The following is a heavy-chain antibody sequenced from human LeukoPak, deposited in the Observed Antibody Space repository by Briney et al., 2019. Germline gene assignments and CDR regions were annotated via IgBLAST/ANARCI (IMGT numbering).Heavy chain of an antibody. CDR3: AKDSSVLPNALDL. V-gene: IGHV3-23*01. D-gene: IGHD4/OR15-4a*01. J-gene: IGHJ3*01. CDR1: GFAFSSYS. CDR2: ISYSGSSP. Sequence: GGSLRLSCAASGFAFSSYSMNWVRQAPGKGLEWVSAISYSGSSPYYGDSVKGRFTISRDNSKNTVYLQMNSLRDEDTALYYCAKDSSVLPNALDLWGQGTMVTVSS.